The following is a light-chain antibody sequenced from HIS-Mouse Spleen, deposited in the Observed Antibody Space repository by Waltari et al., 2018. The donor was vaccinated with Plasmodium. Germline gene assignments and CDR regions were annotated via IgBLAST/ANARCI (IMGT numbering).Light chain of an antibody. J-gene: IGLJ3*02. CDR2: EGS. CDR1: SSAVGSYNL. CDR3: CSYAGSSTFV. V-gene: IGLV2-23*03. Sequence: QSALTQPASVSGSPGQSITISCTGTSSAVGSYNLVSWYQQHPGKAPKLMIYEGSKGPSGVSNRFSGSKSGNTASLTISGLQAEDEADYYCCSYAGSSTFVFGGGTKLTVL.